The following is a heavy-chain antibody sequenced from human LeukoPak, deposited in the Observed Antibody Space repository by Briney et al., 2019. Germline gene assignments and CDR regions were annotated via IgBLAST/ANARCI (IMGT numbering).Heavy chain of an antibody. D-gene: IGHD1-26*01. CDR1: GVSFSSYW. Sequence: GGSLRLSCAASGVSFSSYWMHWVRHAPGKGPVWVSRINSDGTITTYADSVKGRFTISRDNAKNTLYLQMNSLRADDTAVFYCVRGWAERSGGSFYFDSWGQGTLVTVSS. J-gene: IGHJ4*02. CDR3: VRGWAERSGGSFYFDS. V-gene: IGHV3-74*01. CDR2: INSDGTIT.